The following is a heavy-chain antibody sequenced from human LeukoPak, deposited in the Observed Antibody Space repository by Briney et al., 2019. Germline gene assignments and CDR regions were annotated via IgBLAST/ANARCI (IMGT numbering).Heavy chain of an antibody. V-gene: IGHV1-8*03. CDR1: GGTFSSYA. J-gene: IGHJ6*03. D-gene: IGHD1-7*01. Sequence: ASVKVSCKASGGTFSSYAISWVRQAPGQGLEWMGWMNPNSGNTGYAQKFQGRVTITRNTSISTAYMELSSLRSEDTAVYYCARSGGTGTTGYYYYYMDVWGKGTTVTVSS. CDR2: MNPNSGNT. CDR3: ARSGGTGTTGYYYYYMDV.